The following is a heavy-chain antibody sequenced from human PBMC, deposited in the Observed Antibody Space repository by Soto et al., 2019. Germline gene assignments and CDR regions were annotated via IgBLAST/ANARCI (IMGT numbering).Heavy chain of an antibody. J-gene: IGHJ4*02. CDR1: GISVSSYY. CDR2: MYHSGTT. V-gene: IGHV4-59*02. Sequence: AETLSLTCTVSGISVSSYYSIWIRQPPGKGLEWIGYMYHSGTTNYNPSLKSRVTISIDTSKNQFSLRLSSVTAADTAVYYCARGRYYVDYRGQGALVTVSS. CDR3: ARGRYYVDY.